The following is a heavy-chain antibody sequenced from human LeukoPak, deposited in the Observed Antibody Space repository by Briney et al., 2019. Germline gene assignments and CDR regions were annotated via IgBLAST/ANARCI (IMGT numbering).Heavy chain of an antibody. D-gene: IGHD3-22*01. V-gene: IGHV3-30*04. CDR3: ARADSSGYYHPIN. Sequence: GGSLRLSCAASGFTFNAYSMHWVRQAPGKGLEWVAVIASDSSIIYYTDSVKGRFTVSRDNAKNSLYLQMNSLRAEDTAVYYCARADSSGYYHPINWGQGTLVTVSS. CDR2: IASDSSII. J-gene: IGHJ4*02. CDR1: GFTFNAYS.